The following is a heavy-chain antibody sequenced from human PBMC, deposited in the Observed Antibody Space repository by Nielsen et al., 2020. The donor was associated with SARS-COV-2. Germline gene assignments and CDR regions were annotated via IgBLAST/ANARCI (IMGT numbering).Heavy chain of an antibody. J-gene: IGHJ4*02. CDR2: ISGSGDYT. CDR3: AKDAYGSGSYLDH. D-gene: IGHD3-10*01. CDR1: GFTFNNFA. V-gene: IGHV3-23*01. Sequence: GESLKISCAASGFTFNNFAMSWVRQPPEKGLEWVSGISGSGDYTYYGDSVKGRFTISRDNSKNTLYLQMNILRAEDTAVYYCAKDAYGSGSYLDHWGQGTLVTVSS.